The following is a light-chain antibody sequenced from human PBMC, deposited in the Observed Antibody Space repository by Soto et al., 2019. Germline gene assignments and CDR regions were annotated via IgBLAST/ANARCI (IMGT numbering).Light chain of an antibody. Sequence: EIVLTQSPGTLSLSPGERATLSCRASQSLRSSYLAWYQHKPGQAPRLLIYGASSRAAGIPDRFSGSGSGTDFTLTISRLEPEDFAVYYCQHYGSSLYTFGQGTKLEIK. J-gene: IGKJ2*01. CDR1: QSLRSSY. CDR3: QHYGSSLYT. V-gene: IGKV3-20*01. CDR2: GAS.